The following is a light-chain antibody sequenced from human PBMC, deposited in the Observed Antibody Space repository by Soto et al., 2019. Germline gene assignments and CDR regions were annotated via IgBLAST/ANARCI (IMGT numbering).Light chain of an antibody. CDR3: QQYGSSGT. CDR1: QSISNY. V-gene: IGKV1-39*02. Sequence: DIQMTQSPSFLSASVGDRVTITCRASQSISNYLHWYQHKPGKAPNILIYGASNLQSGVPSRFSGSGSGTEFTLTISRLEPEDFAVYYCQQYGSSGTLGQGTKVDIK. CDR2: GAS. J-gene: IGKJ1*01.